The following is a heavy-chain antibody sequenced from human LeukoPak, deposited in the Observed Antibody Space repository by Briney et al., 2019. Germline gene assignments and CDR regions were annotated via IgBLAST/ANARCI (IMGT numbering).Heavy chain of an antibody. CDR3: ASRPPWGYYGMDV. J-gene: IGHJ6*02. CDR1: GGSISSYY. CDR2: IYYSGST. V-gene: IGHV4-59*08. D-gene: IGHD3-16*01. Sequence: SETLSLTCTVSGGSISSYYWSWIRQPPGKGLEWIGYIYYSGSTNYNPSLKSRVTISVDTSKNQFSLKLSSVTAADTAVYYCASRPPWGYYGMDVWGQGTTVTVSS.